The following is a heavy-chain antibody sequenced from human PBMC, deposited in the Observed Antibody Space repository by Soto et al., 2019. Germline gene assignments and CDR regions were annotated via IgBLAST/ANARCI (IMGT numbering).Heavy chain of an antibody. D-gene: IGHD2-15*01. V-gene: IGHV4-39*02. CDR1: GGSISSSSYY. CDR3: ARDGTEVAATDWFDP. CDR2: IYYSGST. J-gene: IGHJ5*02. Sequence: SETLSLTCTVSGGSISSSSYYWGWIRQPPGKGLEWIGSIYYSGSTYYNPSLKSRVTISVDTSKNQFSLKLSSVTAADTAVYYCARDGTEVAATDWFDPWGQGTLVTVSS.